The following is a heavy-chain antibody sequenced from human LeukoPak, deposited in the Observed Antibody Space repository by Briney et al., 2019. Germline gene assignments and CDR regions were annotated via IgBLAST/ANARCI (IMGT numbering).Heavy chain of an antibody. V-gene: IGHV3-11*01. CDR2: ISSSGSTI. CDR1: GFTFSDYY. J-gene: IGHJ5*02. Sequence: GGSLRLSCGASGFTFSDYYMSWIRQAPGKGLEWVSYISSSGSTIYYADSVKGRFTISRDNAKNSLYLQMNSLRAEDTAVYYCARDLTIFGVVSWFDPWGQGTLVTVSS. D-gene: IGHD3-3*01. CDR3: ARDLTIFGVVSWFDP.